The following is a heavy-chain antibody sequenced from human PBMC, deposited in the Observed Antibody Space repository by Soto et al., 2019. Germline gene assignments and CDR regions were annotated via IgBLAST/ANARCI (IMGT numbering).Heavy chain of an antibody. J-gene: IGHJ4*02. CDR1: GGSISSDDYS. Sequence: TSETLSLTCTISGGSISSDDYSWSWIRQHPGKGLEWIGYIHYSGSTFYNPSLKSRVSTSVDTSKGQFSLKLSSVTAADTAVYYCARESLAYCGGDCYSSPFDYWGQGVLVTVSS. D-gene: IGHD2-21*02. CDR3: ARESLAYCGGDCYSSPFDY. CDR2: IHYSGST. V-gene: IGHV4-31*03.